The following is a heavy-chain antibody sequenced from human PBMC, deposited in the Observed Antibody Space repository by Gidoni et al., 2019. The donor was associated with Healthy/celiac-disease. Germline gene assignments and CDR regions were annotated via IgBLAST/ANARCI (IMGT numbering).Heavy chain of an antibody. V-gene: IGHV4-34*01. D-gene: IGHD3-16*01. CDR3: ARGGVKSYDYVWGRVSFDY. J-gene: IGHJ4*02. CDR1: GWSFSGYY. CDR2: INHSGST. Sequence: QVQLQQWGAGLLKPSETLSLTCAVYGWSFSGYYWSWIRQPPGKGLEWIGEINHSGSTNYNPSLKSGVTISVDTSKNQCSLKLSSVNAAETAVYYCARGGVKSYDYVWGRVSFDYWGQGTLVTVSS.